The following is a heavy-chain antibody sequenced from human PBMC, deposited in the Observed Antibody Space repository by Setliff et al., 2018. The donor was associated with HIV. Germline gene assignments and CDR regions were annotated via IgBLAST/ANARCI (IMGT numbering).Heavy chain of an antibody. CDR1: GFTFSGYS. J-gene: IGHJ6*04. CDR3: ARDPYPNRGSLDAFQI. V-gene: IGHV3-48*01. CDR2: ISSSSNGI. D-gene: IGHD7-27*01. Sequence: PGGSLRLSCAASGFTFSGYSMNWVRQAPGKGLEWVSHISSSSNGIWYADSVKGRFTISRDNGKSSVYLQMHSLRAEDTAVYYCARDPYPNRGSLDAFQIWGKGTTVTVSS.